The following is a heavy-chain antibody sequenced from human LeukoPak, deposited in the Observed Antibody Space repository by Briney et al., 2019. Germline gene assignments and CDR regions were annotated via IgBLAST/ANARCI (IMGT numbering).Heavy chain of an antibody. V-gene: IGHV1-69*13. CDR3: ARDLIQEYDAFDI. J-gene: IGHJ3*02. Sequence: SVKVSCKASGYTFTSYGISWVRQAPGQGLEWMGGIIPIFGTANYTQKFQGRVTITADESTSTAYMELSSLRSEDTAVYYCARDLIQEYDAFDIWGQGTMVTVSS. CDR2: IIPIFGTA. CDR1: GYTFTSYG. D-gene: IGHD2-8*01.